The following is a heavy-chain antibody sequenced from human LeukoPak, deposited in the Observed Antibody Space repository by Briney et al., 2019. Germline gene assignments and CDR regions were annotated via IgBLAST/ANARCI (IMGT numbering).Heavy chain of an antibody. CDR1: GGSISSSSYY. CDR3: ARHVRESGRSARYFDL. J-gene: IGHJ2*01. Sequence: SETLSLTCTVSGGSISSSSYYWGWIRQPPGTGLEWIGSIYYSGSTYYNPSLKSRVTISVDTSKNQFSLKLSSVTAADTAVYYCARHVRESGRSARYFDLWGRGTLVTVSS. V-gene: IGHV4-39*01. D-gene: IGHD2-15*01. CDR2: IYYSGST.